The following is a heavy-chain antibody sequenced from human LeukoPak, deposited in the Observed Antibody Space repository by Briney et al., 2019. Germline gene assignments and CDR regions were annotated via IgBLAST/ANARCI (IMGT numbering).Heavy chain of an antibody. CDR1: GYTFTSYG. Sequence: ASVKVSCKASGYTFTSYGISWVRQAPGQGLEWMGWISAYNGNTNYAQKLQGRVTMTTDTSTSTAYMELRSLRSDDTAVYYCARVGRYCSGGSCYSFSDWFDSWGQGTLVTVSS. CDR2: ISAYNGNT. V-gene: IGHV1-18*01. CDR3: ARVGRYCSGGSCYSFSDWFDS. D-gene: IGHD2-15*01. J-gene: IGHJ5*01.